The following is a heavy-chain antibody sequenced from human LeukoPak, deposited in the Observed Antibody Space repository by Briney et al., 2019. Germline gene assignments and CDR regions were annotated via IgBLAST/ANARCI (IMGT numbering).Heavy chain of an antibody. V-gene: IGHV3-30*14. D-gene: IGHD3-16*01. CDR1: GFTSSS. CDR3: AREAKWGEWYFDL. J-gene: IGHJ2*01. CDR2: ISFDGGTM. Sequence: PGGSLRLSCAASGFTSSSIHWVRQAPGKGLEWVAVISFDGGTMFYADSVRGRFTVSRDSSENTFFLQMNSPRAEDTAVYYCAREAKWGEWYFDLWGRGTLVTVSS.